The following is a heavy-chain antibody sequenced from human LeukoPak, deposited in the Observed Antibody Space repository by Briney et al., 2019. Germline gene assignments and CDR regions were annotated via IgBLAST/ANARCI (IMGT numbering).Heavy chain of an antibody. CDR2: ISYDGSNK. CDR3: ARGVVPAACFDY. CDR1: GFTFSSYA. D-gene: IGHD2-2*01. J-gene: IGHJ4*02. V-gene: IGHV3-30-3*01. Sequence: GGSLRLSCAASGFTFSSYAMHWVRQAPGKGLEWVAVISYDGSNKYYADSVKGRFTIPRDNSKNTLYLQMNSLRAEDTAVYYCARGVVPAACFDYWGQGTLVTVSS.